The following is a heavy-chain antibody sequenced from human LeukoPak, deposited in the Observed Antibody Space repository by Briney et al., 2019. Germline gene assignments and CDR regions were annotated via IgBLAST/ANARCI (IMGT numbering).Heavy chain of an antibody. V-gene: IGHV4-59*01. J-gene: IGHJ4*02. D-gene: IGHD1-26*01. CDR2: IYYSGST. Sequence: GSLRLSCEASGFTFTTYSMTWIRQPPGKGLEWIGYIYYSGSTNYNPSLKSRVTISVDTSKNQFSLKLSSVTAADTAVYYCARASMGATVFDYWGQGTLVTVSS. CDR3: ARASMGATVFDY. CDR1: GFTFTTYS.